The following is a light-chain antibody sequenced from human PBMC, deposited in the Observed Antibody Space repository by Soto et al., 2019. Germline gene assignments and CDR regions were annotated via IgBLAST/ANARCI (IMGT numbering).Light chain of an antibody. V-gene: IGKV3-15*01. Sequence: EIVLTQSPGTLSLSPGERATLSCRASQSVNSDLAWYQQKPGQAPRLLIYGASTRATGTPTRFSGSGSGTEFTLTISSLQSEDFAVYFCQQYNNWPPYTFGQGTKVDIK. CDR3: QQYNNWPPYT. CDR1: QSVNSD. CDR2: GAS. J-gene: IGKJ2*01.